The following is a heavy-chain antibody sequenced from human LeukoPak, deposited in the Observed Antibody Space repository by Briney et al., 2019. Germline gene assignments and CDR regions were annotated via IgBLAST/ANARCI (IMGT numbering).Heavy chain of an antibody. J-gene: IGHJ4*02. V-gene: IGHV3-23*01. D-gene: IGHD5-18*01. CDR2: ISGSGGST. Sequence: PGGSLRLSCSASGFTFTSSGMSWVRQAPGKGLEWVSAISGSGGSTYYADSVRGRFTISRDNAKNSLYLQMDSLRAEDTAVYYCARTGYSYGWSGGEYFDYWGQGTLVTVSS. CDR1: GFTFTSSG. CDR3: ARTGYSYGWSGGEYFDY.